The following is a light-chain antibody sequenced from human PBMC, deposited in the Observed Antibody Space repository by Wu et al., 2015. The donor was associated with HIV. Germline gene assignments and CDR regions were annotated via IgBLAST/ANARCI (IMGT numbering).Light chain of an antibody. J-gene: IGKJ2*01. Sequence: EIVLTQSPGTLSLSLGERATLSCRASQSLTNNFLAWYQQRPGQAPRLLIYGASSRATGIPDRFSGSGSETDSTLTITRLEPEDFAVYYCQQYVGSPYTFGQGTNLEI. V-gene: IGKV3-20*01. CDR1: QSLTNNF. CDR3: QQYVGSPYT. CDR2: GAS.